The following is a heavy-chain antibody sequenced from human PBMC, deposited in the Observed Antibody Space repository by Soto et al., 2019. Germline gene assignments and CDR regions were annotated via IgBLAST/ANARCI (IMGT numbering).Heavy chain of an antibody. CDR3: ARDLWGYCGTDCYPLDV. D-gene: IGHD2-21*02. J-gene: IGHJ6*02. Sequence: SETLSLTCTVSGGSISSYYWSWIRQPPGKGLEWIGYMYNTGSTVYNPSLKSRVTISIDTSKKQFYLKLNSVTAADTAVYYCARDLWGYCGTDCYPLDVWGQGTTVTVS. CDR1: GGSISSYY. CDR2: MYNTGST. V-gene: IGHV4-59*01.